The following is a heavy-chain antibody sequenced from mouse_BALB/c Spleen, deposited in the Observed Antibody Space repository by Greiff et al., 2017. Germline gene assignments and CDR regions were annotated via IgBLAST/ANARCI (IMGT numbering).Heavy chain of an antibody. CDR2: INPSTGYT. J-gene: IGHJ4*01. V-gene: IGHV1-7*01. D-gene: IGHD1-2*01. CDR1: GYTFTGYW. Sequence: VQLVESGAELAKPGASVKMSCKASGYTFTGYWMHWVKQRPGQGLEWIGYINPSTGYTEYNQKFKDKATLTADKSSSTAYMQLSSLTSEDSAVYYCARDYYGYYAMDYWGQGTSVTVSS. CDR3: ARDYYGYYAMDY.